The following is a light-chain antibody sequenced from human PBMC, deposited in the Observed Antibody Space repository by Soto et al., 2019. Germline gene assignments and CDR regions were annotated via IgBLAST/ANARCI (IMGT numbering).Light chain of an antibody. J-gene: IGKJ2*01. CDR1: QSVGGTY. Sequence: EIVLTQSPATLSLSPGERATLTCRASQSVGGTYLAWYQQKPGQAPRPLISGASRRATDIPDRFSGSGSETDFTLTISRLEPEDFAVYHCQQYGRSPGTFGQGTKLEI. V-gene: IGKV3-20*01. CDR3: QQYGRSPGT. CDR2: GAS.